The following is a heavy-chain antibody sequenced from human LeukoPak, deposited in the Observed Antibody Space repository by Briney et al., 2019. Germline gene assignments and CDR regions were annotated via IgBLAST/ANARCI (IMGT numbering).Heavy chain of an antibody. CDR1: GFTFSSSA. J-gene: IGHJ4*02. D-gene: IGHD3-10*01. CDR3: AKVLYGSGSYYNWYFDY. Sequence: GGSLRPSCAGSGFTFSSSAMSWVRQAPGKGVEWVSSISGSGGGTYYADSVKGRFTISRDNSKNTLYLQMNSLRAEDTAIYYCAKVLYGSGSYYNWYFDYWGQGTLVTVSS. CDR2: ISGSGGGT. V-gene: IGHV3-23*01.